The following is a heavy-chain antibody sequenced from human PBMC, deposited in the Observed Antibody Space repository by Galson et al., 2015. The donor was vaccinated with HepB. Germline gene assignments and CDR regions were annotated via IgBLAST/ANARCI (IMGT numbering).Heavy chain of an antibody. D-gene: IGHD6-6*01. V-gene: IGHV5-10-1*01. Sequence: QSGAEVKKPGESLRISCKGSGYSFTSYWITWVRQVPGKGLEWMGRIDPSDSYSNYSPSFQGHVTISADKSITTAYLQWSSLKASDTAMYYCARHYSSSSDFDNWGQGTLVTVSS. CDR1: GYSFTSYW. CDR2: IDPSDSYS. CDR3: ARHYSSSSDFDN. J-gene: IGHJ4*02.